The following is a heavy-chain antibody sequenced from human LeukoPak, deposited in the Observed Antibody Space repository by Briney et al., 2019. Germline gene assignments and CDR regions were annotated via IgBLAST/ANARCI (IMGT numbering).Heavy chain of an antibody. CDR2: FDPEDGET. D-gene: IGHD6-13*01. CDR3: ARGTYSSSFFDY. V-gene: IGHV1-24*01. CDR1: GYTHTELS. Sequence: ASVKVSCKVSGYTHTELSMHWVRQAPGKGLEWMGGFDPEDGETIYAQKFQGRVTMTEDTSTDTAYMELSSLRSEDTAVYYCARGTYSSSFFDYWGQGTLVTVSS. J-gene: IGHJ4*02.